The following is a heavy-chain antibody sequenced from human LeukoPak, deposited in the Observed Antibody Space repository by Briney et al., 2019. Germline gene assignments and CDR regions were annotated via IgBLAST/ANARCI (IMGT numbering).Heavy chain of an antibody. V-gene: IGHV1-69*13. CDR1: GGTFSSYA. CDR2: IIPIFGTA. D-gene: IGHD3-22*01. CDR3: AREYYYDSSGITGRAFDI. J-gene: IGHJ3*02. Sequence: SVKVSCKASGGTFSSYAISWVRQAPGQGLEWMGGIIPIFGTANCAQKFQGRVTITADESTSTAYMELSSLRSEDTAVYCCAREYYYDSSGITGRAFDIWGQGTMVTVSS.